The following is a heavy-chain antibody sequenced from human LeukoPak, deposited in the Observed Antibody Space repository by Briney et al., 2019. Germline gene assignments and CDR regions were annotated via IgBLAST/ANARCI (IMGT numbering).Heavy chain of an antibody. CDR3: ARSPGGYWFDP. Sequence: SETLSLTCTVSGGSISSYYWSWIRQPPGKGLECIGYMYYSGSTNYNPSLKSRVTISVDTSKNQFSLKLTSVTAADTAVYYCARSPGGYWFDPWGQGTLVTVSS. CDR2: MYYSGST. V-gene: IGHV4-59*01. CDR1: GGSISSYY. D-gene: IGHD3-10*01. J-gene: IGHJ5*02.